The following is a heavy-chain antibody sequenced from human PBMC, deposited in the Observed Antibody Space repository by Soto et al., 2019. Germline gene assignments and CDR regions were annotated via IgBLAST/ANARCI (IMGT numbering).Heavy chain of an antibody. CDR2: ISAYNGNT. CDR1: GYTFTSYG. CDR3: ARDRGYSAYGGA. Sequence: QVHLVQSGAEVKKPGASVKVSCKASGYTFTSYGISWVRQAPGQGLEWMGWISAYNGNTNYTQKLQGRVTMTTDTSTSKGHLELRSPRSDDPAVFYCARDRGYSAYGGAWGQGTLVTVSS. D-gene: IGHD5-12*01. V-gene: IGHV1-18*01. J-gene: IGHJ4*02.